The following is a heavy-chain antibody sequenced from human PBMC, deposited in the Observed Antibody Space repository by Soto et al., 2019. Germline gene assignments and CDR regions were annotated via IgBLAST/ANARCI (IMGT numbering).Heavy chain of an antibody. V-gene: IGHV2-5*02. Sequence: QITLKESGPPLVKPTQTLTLTCTFSGFSLSTTGVGVGWIRQPPGKALEWLALIYWDDDKRYNPSLKSRLTITKDTSKNQVVLTMTNMDPVDTGTYYCAHIRYSGSSSTFHYWGQGTLVTVSS. CDR2: IYWDDDK. CDR1: GFSLSTTGVG. CDR3: AHIRYSGSSSTFHY. D-gene: IGHD1-26*01. J-gene: IGHJ4*02.